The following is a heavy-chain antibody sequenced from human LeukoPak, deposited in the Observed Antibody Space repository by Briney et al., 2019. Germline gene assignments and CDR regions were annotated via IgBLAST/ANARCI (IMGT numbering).Heavy chain of an antibody. J-gene: IGHJ4*02. V-gene: IGHV4-30-2*01. CDR2: IYHSGST. CDR3: ARDDGSYYFDY. Sequence: SETLSLTCAVSGGSISSGGYSWSWIRQPPGKGLEWIGYIYHSGSTYYNPSLKSRVTISVDRSKIQFSLKLSSVTAADTAVYYCARDDGSYYFDYWGQGTLVTVSS. CDR1: GGSISSGGYS. D-gene: IGHD3-10*01.